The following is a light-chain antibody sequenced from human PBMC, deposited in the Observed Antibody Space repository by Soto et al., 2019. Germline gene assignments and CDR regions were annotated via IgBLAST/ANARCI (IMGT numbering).Light chain of an antibody. Sequence: EIVMTQSPATLPVSPGERATLSCRASRSVSSNLAWYQQKPGQAPRLLIYGASSRATGIPDRFSGSGSGTDFTLTISRLEPEDFAVYYCHQYGSSSRTFGQGTKVDIK. J-gene: IGKJ1*01. CDR1: RSVSSN. CDR2: GAS. CDR3: HQYGSSSRT. V-gene: IGKV3-20*01.